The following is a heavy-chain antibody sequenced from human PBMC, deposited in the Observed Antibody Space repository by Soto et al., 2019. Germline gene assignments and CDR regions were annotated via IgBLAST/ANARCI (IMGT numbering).Heavy chain of an antibody. D-gene: IGHD3-10*01. CDR1: GGSISSRDYF. J-gene: IGHJ4*02. V-gene: IGHV4-30-4*01. Sequence: SETLSLTCTVSGGSISSRDYFWSWIRQPPGKGLEWIGYISYSGSTFYNPSLKSRLTISIDTSKNQFSLKLSSVTAADTAVYYCARGRGSGSYSGSVFDLWGQGTLVTVYS. CDR3: ARGRGSGSYSGSVFDL. CDR2: ISYSGST.